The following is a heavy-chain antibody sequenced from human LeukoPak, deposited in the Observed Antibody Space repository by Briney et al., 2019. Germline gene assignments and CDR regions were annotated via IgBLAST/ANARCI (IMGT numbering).Heavy chain of an antibody. CDR2: ISSSSSTI. V-gene: IGHV3-48*01. Sequence: GGSLRLSCAASGFTFSSYSMNWVRQAPGKGLEWVSYISSSSSTIYYADSVKGRFTISRDNAKNSLYLQMNSLRAEDTAVYYCAREGRDGYNYYYYYMDVWGKGTTVTVSS. CDR1: GFTFSSYS. J-gene: IGHJ6*03. CDR3: AREGRDGYNYYYYYMDV. D-gene: IGHD5-24*01.